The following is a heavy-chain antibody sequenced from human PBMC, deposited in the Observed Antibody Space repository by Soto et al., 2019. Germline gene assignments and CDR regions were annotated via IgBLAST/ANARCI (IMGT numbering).Heavy chain of an antibody. CDR1: GFTFDDDV. V-gene: IGHV3-20*04. CDR3: ARVKKSGYSSSWYGSDYYYGMDV. J-gene: IGHJ6*02. Sequence: WGSLRLSCVASGFTFDDDVMHWVRQVPGKGLEWVGHISWNGYSIGYGGSVRGRFTISRDNAKNTLYLQMNSLRAEDTAVYYCARVKKSGYSSSWYGSDYYYGMDVWGQGNTVTGSS. CDR2: ISWNGYSI. D-gene: IGHD6-13*01.